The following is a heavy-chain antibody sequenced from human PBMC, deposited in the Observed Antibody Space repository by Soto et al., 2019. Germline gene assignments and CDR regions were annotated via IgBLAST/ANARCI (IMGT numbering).Heavy chain of an antibody. J-gene: IGHJ3*02. Sequence: SETLSLTCSVSGSSFSNSYWTWIRQPAGKRLEWIGRIYTSGSTTYNPSLKSRVTLSLDTSKSQFSLRLTSVTAADTAVYYCARAPLGTAIPKDAFDIWGQGTMVTVSS. V-gene: IGHV4-4*07. CDR2: IYTSGST. CDR1: GSSFSNSY. D-gene: IGHD2-21*02. CDR3: ARAPLGTAIPKDAFDI.